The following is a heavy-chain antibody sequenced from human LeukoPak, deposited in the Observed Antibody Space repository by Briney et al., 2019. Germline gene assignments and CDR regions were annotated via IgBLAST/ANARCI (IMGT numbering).Heavy chain of an antibody. CDR2: IYYSGST. CDR1: GGSISSSSYY. Sequence: SETLSLTCTVSGGSISSSSYYWGWIRQPPGKGLEWIGSIYYSGSTYYNPSLKSRVTISVDTSKNQFSLKLSSETAADTAVYYCARQFCSSTSCYADKVDYWGQGTLVTVSS. CDR3: ARQFCSSTSCYADKVDY. V-gene: IGHV4-39*01. J-gene: IGHJ4*02. D-gene: IGHD2-2*01.